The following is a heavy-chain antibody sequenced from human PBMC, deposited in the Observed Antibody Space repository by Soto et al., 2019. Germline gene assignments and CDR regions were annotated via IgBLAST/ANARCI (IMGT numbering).Heavy chain of an antibody. V-gene: IGHV1-2*04. Sequence: ASVKVSCKASGYTFTGYYMHWVRQAPGQGLEWMGWINPNIGGTNYAQKFQGWVTMTRDTSISTAYMELSRLRSDDTAVYYCARASGIFGVVIMDAFDIWGHGAMVTVSS. J-gene: IGHJ3*02. CDR1: GYTFTGYY. D-gene: IGHD3-3*01. CDR2: INPNIGGT. CDR3: ARASGIFGVVIMDAFDI.